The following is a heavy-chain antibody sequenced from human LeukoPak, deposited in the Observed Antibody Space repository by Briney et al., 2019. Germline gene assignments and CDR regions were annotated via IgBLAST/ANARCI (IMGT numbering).Heavy chain of an antibody. V-gene: IGHV4-59*01. CDR2: IYYSGST. J-gene: IGHJ4*02. CDR3: ASSRYSSSSLDY. CDR1: GGSISSYY. Sequence: SETLSLTCTVSGGSISSYYGSWIRQPPGKGLEWIGYIYYSGSTNYNPSLKSRVTISVDTSKNQFSLKLSSVTAADTAVYYCASSRYSSSSLDYWGQGTLVTVSS. D-gene: IGHD6-6*01.